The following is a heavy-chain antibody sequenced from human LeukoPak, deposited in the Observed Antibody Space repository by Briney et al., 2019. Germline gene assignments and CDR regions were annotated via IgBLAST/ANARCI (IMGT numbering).Heavy chain of an antibody. V-gene: IGHV4-34*01. D-gene: IGHD3-22*01. CDR1: GGSISSYY. CDR2: INHSGST. CDR3: ARANYYDSSGLDY. J-gene: IGHJ4*02. Sequence: SETLSLTCTVSGGSISSYYWSWIRQPPGKGLEWIGEINHSGSTNYNPSLKSRVTISVDTSKNQFSLKLSSVTAADTAVYYCARANYYDSSGLDYWGQGTLVTVSS.